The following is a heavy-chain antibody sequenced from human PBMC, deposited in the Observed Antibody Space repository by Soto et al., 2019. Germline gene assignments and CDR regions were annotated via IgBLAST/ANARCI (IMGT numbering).Heavy chain of an antibody. J-gene: IGHJ6*03. CDR3: ASTGGRYYYYCRAV. D-gene: IGHD6-13*01. Sequence: GASVKVSCKVSGYTLTELSMHWVRQAPGKGLEWMGGFDPEDGETIYAQKFQGRVTMTEDTATDTAYMGLSSLRSEDTAVYYCASTGGRYYYYCRAVWRKESRV. V-gene: IGHV1-24*01. CDR2: FDPEDGET. CDR1: GYTLTELS.